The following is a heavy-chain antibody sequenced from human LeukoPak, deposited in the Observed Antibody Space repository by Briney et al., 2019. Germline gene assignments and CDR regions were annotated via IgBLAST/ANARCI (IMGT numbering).Heavy chain of an antibody. Sequence: SETLSLTCAVYGGSFSGYYLGWIRQPPGKGLEWIGEINHSGSTNYNPSLKSRVTISVDTSKNQFSLKLSSVTAADTAVYYCARALRGIAARLYPYWGQGTLVTVSS. CDR1: GGSFSGYY. V-gene: IGHV4-34*01. CDR2: INHSGST. D-gene: IGHD6-6*01. J-gene: IGHJ4*02. CDR3: ARALRGIAARLYPY.